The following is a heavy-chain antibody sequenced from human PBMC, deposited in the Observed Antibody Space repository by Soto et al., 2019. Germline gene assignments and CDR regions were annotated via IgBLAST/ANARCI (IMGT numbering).Heavy chain of an antibody. Sequence: ASVKVSCKASGYTFTSYAMHWVRQAPGQRLEWMGWINAGNGNTKYSQKFQGRVTITRDTSASTAYMELSSLRSEDTAVYYCARDYQMLNWFEPWGQGTLVIVSS. CDR1: GYTFTSYA. J-gene: IGHJ5*02. CDR2: INAGNGNT. D-gene: IGHD2-2*01. CDR3: ARDYQMLNWFEP. V-gene: IGHV1-3*01.